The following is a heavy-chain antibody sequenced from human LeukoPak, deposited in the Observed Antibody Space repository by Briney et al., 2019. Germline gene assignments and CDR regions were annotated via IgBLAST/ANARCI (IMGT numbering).Heavy chain of an antibody. J-gene: IGHJ4*02. V-gene: IGHV3-23*05. CDR1: GFTFNNYA. CDR2: FAMIDDII. Sequence: GGSLRLSCAGSGFTFNNYAMSWVRQAPGKGLEWVSGFAMIDDIIHYVDSVKGRFTISRDNSKNMLYLQMNSLRAEDTAVYYCAKGFHSGSFNELDYWGQGTLATVSS. D-gene: IGHD1-26*01. CDR3: AKGFHSGSFNELDY.